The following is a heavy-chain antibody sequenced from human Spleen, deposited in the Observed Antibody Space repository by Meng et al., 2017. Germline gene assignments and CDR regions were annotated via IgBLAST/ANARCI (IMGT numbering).Heavy chain of an antibody. Sequence: EVQLVESGGGLVKPGGSLRLSCAASGFTFSSYSMNWVRQAPGKGLEWVSSISSSSSYIYYADSVKGRFTISRDNARNSLYLQMNSLRAEDTAVYYCARGFNGGNSGAFGYWGQGTLVTVSS. CDR3: ARGFNGGNSGAFGY. CDR2: ISSSSSYI. J-gene: IGHJ4*02. CDR1: GFTFSSYS. D-gene: IGHD4-23*01. V-gene: IGHV3-21*01.